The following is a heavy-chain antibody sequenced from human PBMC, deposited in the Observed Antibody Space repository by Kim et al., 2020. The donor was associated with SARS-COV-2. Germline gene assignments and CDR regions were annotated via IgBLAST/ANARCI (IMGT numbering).Heavy chain of an antibody. CDR2: IKSETDGGTA. CDR1: GIPFSNAW. J-gene: IGHJ4*02. Sequence: GGSLRLSCAVSGIPFSNAWFNWVRQSPGKGLEWVGRIKSETDGGTADLAAPVKGRFAISRDDSKNTLYLLMNNVKPDDSAVYYFSTVSMRWGQGTLVTVS. D-gene: IGHD2-2*01. V-gene: IGHV3-15*01. CDR3: STVSMR.